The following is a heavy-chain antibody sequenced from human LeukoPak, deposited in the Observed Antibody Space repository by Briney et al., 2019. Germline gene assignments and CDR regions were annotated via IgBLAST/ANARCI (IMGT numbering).Heavy chain of an antibody. V-gene: IGHV3-23*01. CDR1: GFTFSSYA. J-gene: IGHJ4*02. CDR3: AKELTGTTGFDY. Sequence: GGSLRLSCAASGFTFSSYAMSWVRQAPGKGLEWVSDISGSAGSTYYADSVRGRFTISRDNSKNTLYLQMNSLRADDMAVYYCAKELTGTTGFDYWGQGTLVTVSS. CDR2: ISGSAGST. D-gene: IGHD1-7*01.